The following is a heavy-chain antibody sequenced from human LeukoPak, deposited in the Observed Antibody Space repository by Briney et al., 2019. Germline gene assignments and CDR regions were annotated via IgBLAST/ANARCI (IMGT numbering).Heavy chain of an antibody. CDR2: IKQDATTK. D-gene: IGHD2-8*02. CDR1: GFTFTNSW. CDR3: TRDTEGTLDY. Sequence: GRSLRLSCAASGFTFTNSWMAWVRQAPGKGLGWVANIKQDATTKHYADSLKGRFTISRDNPKNSLYLQMNNLRADDTAVYYCTRDTEGTLDYWGQGILVSVAS. J-gene: IGHJ4*02. V-gene: IGHV3-7*01.